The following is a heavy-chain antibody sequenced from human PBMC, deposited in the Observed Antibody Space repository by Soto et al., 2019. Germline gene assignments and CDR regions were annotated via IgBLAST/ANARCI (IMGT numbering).Heavy chain of an antibody. CDR2: ISAYNGNT. CDR1: GYTFTSYV. CDR3: ARGEEVRYCDWLVEMGYYYVD. Sequence: SVLVSCKASGYTFTSYVISWVRQAPGQGLEWMGWISAYNGNTNYAQELQDRSTMTPDTSTSTACMELRSLRSDDTAVYYCARGEEVRYCDWLVEMGYYYVDWSQGTLVNVSS. D-gene: IGHD3-9*01. J-gene: IGHJ4*02. V-gene: IGHV1-18*01.